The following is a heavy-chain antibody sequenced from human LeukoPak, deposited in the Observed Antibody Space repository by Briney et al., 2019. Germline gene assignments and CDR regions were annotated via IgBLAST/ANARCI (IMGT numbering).Heavy chain of an antibody. D-gene: IGHD1-26*01. CDR1: GFIFSDYY. J-gene: IGHJ4*02. Sequence: GGSLRLSCAASGFIFSDYYMSWIRQAPGKGLGWLSYISSSGSNIYYADSVKGRFTISRDNAKNSLYLQMNSLRAEDTAVYYCARPPVGATGYFDYWGQGTLVTVSS. V-gene: IGHV3-11*01. CDR2: ISSSGSNI. CDR3: ARPPVGATGYFDY.